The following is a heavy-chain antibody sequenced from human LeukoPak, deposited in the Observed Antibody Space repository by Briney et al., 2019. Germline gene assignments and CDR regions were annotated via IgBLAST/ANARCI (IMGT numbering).Heavy chain of an antibody. CDR3: ARGRPIYYYGSGSKPHFDY. CDR1: GGSISSRNYY. D-gene: IGHD3-10*01. V-gene: IGHV4-39*07. J-gene: IGHJ4*02. CDR2: INHSGST. Sequence: SETLSLTCTVSGGSISSRNYYWSWIRQPPGKGLEWIGEINHSGSTNYNPSLKSRVTISVDTSKNQFSLKLSSVTAADTAVYYCARGRPIYYYGSGSKPHFDYWGQGTLVTVSS.